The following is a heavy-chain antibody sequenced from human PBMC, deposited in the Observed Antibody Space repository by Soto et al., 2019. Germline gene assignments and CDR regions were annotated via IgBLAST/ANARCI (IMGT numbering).Heavy chain of an antibody. Sequence: ASVKVSCKASGYTFTSYGISWVRQAPGQGLEWMGWISAYNGNTNYAQKLQGRVTMTTDTSTSTAYMELRSLRSDDTAVYYCARGVLVVAAAVDAFDIWGQGTMVTVSS. V-gene: IGHV1-18*01. CDR1: GYTFTSYG. J-gene: IGHJ3*02. D-gene: IGHD2-15*01. CDR3: ARGVLVVAAAVDAFDI. CDR2: ISAYNGNT.